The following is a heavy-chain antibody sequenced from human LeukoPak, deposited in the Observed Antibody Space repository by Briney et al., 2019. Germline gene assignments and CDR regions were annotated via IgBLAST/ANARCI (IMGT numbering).Heavy chain of an antibody. V-gene: IGHV3-23*01. D-gene: IGHD2-15*01. CDR3: AKDGRGYCSGGRCHFYYFDY. CDR1: AFTFSSYA. J-gene: IGHJ4*02. Sequence: PGGSLRLSCAASAFTFSSYAMTWVRQAPGKGLEWVSAISGSGDSTYYADSVKGRFTISRGNSESTLYLQMNSLRAEDTAVYYCAKDGRGYCSGGRCHFYYFDYWGQGTLVTVSS. CDR2: ISGSGDST.